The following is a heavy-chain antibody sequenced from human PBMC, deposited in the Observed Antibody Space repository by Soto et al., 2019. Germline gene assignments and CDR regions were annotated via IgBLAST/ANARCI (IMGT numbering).Heavy chain of an antibody. D-gene: IGHD2-8*01. CDR3: ARGGWGCTNGVCSPRYYYYYYGMDV. J-gene: IGHJ6*02. CDR1: GGSFSVYY. CDR2: INHSGST. Sequence: PSETLSLTCAVYGGSFSVYYWRWIRHPPGKGLEWIGEINHSGSTNYNPSLKSRVTISVDTSKNQFSLKLSSVTAADTAVYYCARGGWGCTNGVCSPRYYYYYYGMDVWGQGTTVTVSS. V-gene: IGHV4-34*01.